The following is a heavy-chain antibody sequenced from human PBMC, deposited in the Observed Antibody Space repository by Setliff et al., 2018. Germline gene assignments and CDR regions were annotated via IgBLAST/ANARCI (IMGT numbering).Heavy chain of an antibody. V-gene: IGHV1-18*01. J-gene: IGHJ4*02. Sequence: ASVKVSCKASGYTFTSYGVSWVRQAPGQGLEWMGWISGYNGNTNHAQKFQGRVTMTRDTSTSTVYMELSSLRSEDTAVYYCARDTGREYYYDSSGYQDYWGQGTLVTVSS. CDR3: ARDTGREYYYDSSGYQDY. CDR2: ISGYNGNT. D-gene: IGHD3-22*01. CDR1: GYTFTSYG.